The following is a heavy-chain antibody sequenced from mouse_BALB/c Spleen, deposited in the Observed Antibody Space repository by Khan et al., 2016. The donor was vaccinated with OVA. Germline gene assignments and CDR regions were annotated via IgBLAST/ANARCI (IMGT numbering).Heavy chain of an antibody. J-gene: IGHJ1*01. V-gene: IGHV6-6*02. CDR1: GFTFSNYW. CDR3: ARGWDWYFDV. Sequence: EVQLQESGGGLVQPGGSMKLSCVASGFTFSNYWMNWVRQSPEKGFEWVAEIRLKSNIYATHYAESVRGRFTISRDDSRSSVYLQLNNLGVEDTGIYYCARGWDWYFDVWGAGTTVTVSS. CDR2: IRLKSNIYAT. D-gene: IGHD3-3*01.